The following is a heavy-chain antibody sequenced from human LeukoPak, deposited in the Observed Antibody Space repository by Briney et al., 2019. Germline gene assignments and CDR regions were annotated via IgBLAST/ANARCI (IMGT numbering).Heavy chain of an antibody. V-gene: IGHV4-34*01. CDR1: GGSFSVDY. D-gene: IGHD3-10*01. Sequence: SEPVSFTCAVNGGSFSVDYWSWIRQPPGKGLEWIGEINHSGSTNYNPSLKSRVTISVDTSKNQFSLKLSSVTAANTAVFYCARGSAHFDYWGQRTLVADSS. J-gene: IGHJ4*02. CDR3: ARGSAHFDY. CDR2: INHSGST.